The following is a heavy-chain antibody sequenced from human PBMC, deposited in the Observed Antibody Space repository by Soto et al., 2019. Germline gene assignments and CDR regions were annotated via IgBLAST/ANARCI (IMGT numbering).Heavy chain of an antibody. CDR1: GGSISSGGYP. Sequence: SETLSLTCTVSGGSISSGGYPWSWIRQPPGKGLEWIGYIYHSGRTYYNPSLKSRVTISVDTSKNQFSLKLSSVTAADTAVYYCARTLFGWGIWFDPWGQGTLVTVSS. D-gene: IGHD3-10*02. CDR3: ARTLFGWGIWFDP. J-gene: IGHJ5*02. CDR2: IYHSGRT. V-gene: IGHV4-30-2*02.